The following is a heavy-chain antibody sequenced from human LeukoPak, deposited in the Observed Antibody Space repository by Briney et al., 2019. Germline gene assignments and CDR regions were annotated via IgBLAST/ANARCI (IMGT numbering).Heavy chain of an antibody. V-gene: IGHV4-61*01. J-gene: IGHJ5*02. CDR1: GGSVSSGSYY. CDR3: ASPRSYYDSSGYYIS. CDR2: FYYSGST. D-gene: IGHD3-22*01. Sequence: SETLSLTCTVSGGSVSSGSYYWSWIRQPPGKGLEWIGYFYYSGSTNYNPSLKSRVTISVDTSKNQFSLKLSSVTAADTAVYYCASPRSYYDSSGYYISWGQGTLVTVSS.